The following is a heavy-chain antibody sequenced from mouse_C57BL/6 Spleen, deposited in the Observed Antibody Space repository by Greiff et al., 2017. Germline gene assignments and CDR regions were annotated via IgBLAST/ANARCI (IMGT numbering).Heavy chain of an antibody. CDR2: IDPSDSYT. CDR1: GYTFTSYW. Sequence: VQLQQPGAELVRPGTSVKLSCKASGYTFTSYWMHWVKQRPGQGLEWIGVIDPSDSYTNYNQKFKGKATLTVDTSSSTAYMQLSSLTSEDSAVYYCARGGNYGNFGDYWGQGTTLTVSS. V-gene: IGHV1-59*01. D-gene: IGHD2-1*01. CDR3: ARGGNYGNFGDY. J-gene: IGHJ2*01.